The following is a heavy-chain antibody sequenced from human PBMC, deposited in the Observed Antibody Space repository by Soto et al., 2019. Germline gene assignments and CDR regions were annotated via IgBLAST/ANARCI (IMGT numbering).Heavy chain of an antibody. CDR2: GYHSVSI. D-gene: IGHD3-16*01. J-gene: IGHJ2*01. Sequence: SETLSLTCTVSGGSITDYYWSWIRQPPGKALEWIGYGYHSVSIHYNPSLKTRVTISVGTSENQFSLRLSSVTAADTAVYYCARAFAGFGAYWYFDLWGRGTLVTVSS. CDR3: ARAFAGFGAYWYFDL. CDR1: GGSITDYY. V-gene: IGHV4-59*01.